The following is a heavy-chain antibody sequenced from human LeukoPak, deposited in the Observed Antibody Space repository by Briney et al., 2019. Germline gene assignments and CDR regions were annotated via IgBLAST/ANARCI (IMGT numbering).Heavy chain of an antibody. V-gene: IGHV1-2*02. CDR2: INPNSGGT. J-gene: IGHJ4*02. D-gene: IGHD1-26*01. CDR3: ARSGSYYHYFDY. CDR1: GYTFTDSY. Sequence: ASVKVSCKASGYTFTDSYMHWVRQAPGQGLELMGWINPNSGGTNYAQKVQGRVTMTRDTSTSTVYMELSSLRSEDTAVYYCARSGSYYHYFDYWGQGTLVAVSS.